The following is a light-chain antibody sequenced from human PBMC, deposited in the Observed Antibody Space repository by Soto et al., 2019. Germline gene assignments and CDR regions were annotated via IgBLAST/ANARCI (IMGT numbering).Light chain of an antibody. CDR2: DVS. J-gene: IGLJ1*01. Sequence: QSALTQPPSVSGSPGQSVAISCSGTSSDVGSYNRVSWYQQPPGTAPKLVIYDVSNRPSGVPDRFSGSKSGNTASLTNSGLQAKDEADYYCSSFTSTSTYVFGTGTKLTVL. CDR1: SSDVGSYNR. V-gene: IGLV2-18*02. CDR3: SSFTSTSTYV.